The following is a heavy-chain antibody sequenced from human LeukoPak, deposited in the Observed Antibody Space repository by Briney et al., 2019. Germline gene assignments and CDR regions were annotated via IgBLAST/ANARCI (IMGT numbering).Heavy chain of an antibody. CDR2: IYPGDSDT. V-gene: IGHV5-51*01. Sequence: GESLQISCQGSGYSFTSYWIGWVRQMPGKGLEWMGIIYPGDSDTRYSPSFQGQVTISADKSISTAYLQWSSLKASDTAMYYCARRDCTNGVCHSFDYWGQGTLVTVSS. CDR3: ARRDCTNGVCHSFDY. J-gene: IGHJ4*02. CDR1: GYSFTSYW. D-gene: IGHD2-8*01.